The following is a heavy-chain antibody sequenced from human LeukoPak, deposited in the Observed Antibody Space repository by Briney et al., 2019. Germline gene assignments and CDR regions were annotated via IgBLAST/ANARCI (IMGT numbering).Heavy chain of an antibody. V-gene: IGHV3-23*01. Sequence: GGSLRLSCAASGFTFSSYAMSWVRQAPGKGLEWVSAISGSGGSTYYADSVKGRSTISRDNSKNTLYLQMNSLRAEDTAVYYCAKDLNPIVVVITAIDYWGQGTLVTVSS. CDR2: ISGSGGST. D-gene: IGHD3-22*01. J-gene: IGHJ4*02. CDR3: AKDLNPIVVVITAIDY. CDR1: GFTFSSYA.